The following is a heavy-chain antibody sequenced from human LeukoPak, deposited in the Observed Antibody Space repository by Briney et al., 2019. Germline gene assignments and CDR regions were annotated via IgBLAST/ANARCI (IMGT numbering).Heavy chain of an antibody. J-gene: IGHJ4*02. V-gene: IGHV3-23*01. CDR3: AKITTGYSSGRFPGWPVDY. CDR2: VSGSGSNT. CDR1: GFTFSSCA. Sequence: PGGSLRLSCAASGFTFSSCAMSWVRLAPGKGLEWVSAVSGSGSNTYYADSVKGRFTISRDNSRNTLYLQMNSLRAEDTAVYYCAKITTGYSSGRFPGWPVDYWGQGTLVTVSS. D-gene: IGHD6-19*01.